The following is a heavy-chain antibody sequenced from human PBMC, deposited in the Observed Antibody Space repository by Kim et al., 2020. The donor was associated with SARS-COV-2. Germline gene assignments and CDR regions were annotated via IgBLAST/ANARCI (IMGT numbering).Heavy chain of an antibody. J-gene: IGHJ3*02. Sequence: SVKVSCKASGGTFSSYAISWVRQAPGQGLEWMGGIIPIFGTANYAQKFQGRVTITADESTSTAYMELSSLRSEDTAVYYCARARLGYCSGGSCPPVAFDIWGQGTMVTVSS. D-gene: IGHD2-15*01. CDR2: IIPIFGTA. CDR1: GGTFSSYA. V-gene: IGHV1-69*13. CDR3: ARARLGYCSGGSCPPVAFDI.